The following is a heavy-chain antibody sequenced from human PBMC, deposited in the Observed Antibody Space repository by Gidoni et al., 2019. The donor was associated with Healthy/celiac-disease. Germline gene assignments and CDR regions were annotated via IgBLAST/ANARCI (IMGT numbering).Heavy chain of an antibody. CDR2: ISSSSSYT. CDR3: ARVTSDSSSWYTLGHFDY. D-gene: IGHD6-13*01. CDR1: GFPFSDYY. V-gene: IGHV3-11*06. J-gene: IGHJ4*02. Sequence: QVQLVASGGALVKPGGSLSLSWAASGFPFSDYYMSWIRQAPGKGLEWVSYISSSSSYTNYADSVKGRFTISRDNAKNSLYLQMNSLRAEDTAVYYCARVTSDSSSWYTLGHFDYWGQGTLVTVSS.